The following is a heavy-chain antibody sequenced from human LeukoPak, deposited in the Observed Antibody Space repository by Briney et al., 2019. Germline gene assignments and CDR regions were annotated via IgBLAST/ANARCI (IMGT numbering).Heavy chain of an antibody. CDR3: ARQVAVAGTPYYYYGMDV. V-gene: IGHV5-51*01. J-gene: IGHJ6*02. D-gene: IGHD6-19*01. CDR1: GYSFTSYW. CDR2: IYPGDSDT. Sequence: GESLKISCKGSGYSFTSYWIGWVRQMPGKGLEWMGIIYPGDSDTRYSPSFQVQVTISADKSISTAYLQWSSLKASDTAMYYCARQVAVAGTPYYYYGMDVWGQGTTATVSS.